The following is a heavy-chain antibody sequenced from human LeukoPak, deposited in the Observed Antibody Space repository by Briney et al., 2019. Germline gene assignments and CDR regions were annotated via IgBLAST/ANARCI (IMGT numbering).Heavy chain of an antibody. Sequence: GGSLRLSCATSGFTFSSYAMNWVRQAPGNGLEWVSVISGSGGSTYYADSVKGRFTISRDNSKNTLYLQMNSLGAEDTAVYYCAKDCEWELLIGYFDFWGQGALVTVSS. CDR2: ISGSGGST. CDR3: AKDCEWELLIGYFDF. V-gene: IGHV3-23*01. J-gene: IGHJ4*02. CDR1: GFTFSSYA. D-gene: IGHD1-26*01.